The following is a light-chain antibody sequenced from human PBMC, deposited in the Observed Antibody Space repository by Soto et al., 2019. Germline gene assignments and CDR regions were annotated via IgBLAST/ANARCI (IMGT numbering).Light chain of an antibody. CDR3: QQYNSYSAFT. CDR1: QSVNSW. CDR2: KAS. J-gene: IGKJ3*01. Sequence: DIQMTQSPSTLSAPVGDTVIITCRAGQSVNSWLAWFQQKPGKAPKLLIYKASSLVSGVPLRFSGSGSGTEFTLTISSLQPDDFATYYCQQYNSYSAFTFGPGTKVDVK. V-gene: IGKV1-5*03.